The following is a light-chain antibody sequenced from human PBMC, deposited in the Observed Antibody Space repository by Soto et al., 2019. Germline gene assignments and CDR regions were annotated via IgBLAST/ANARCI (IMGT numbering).Light chain of an antibody. V-gene: IGKV3-20*01. J-gene: IGKJ1*01. CDR2: GAS. CDR3: QQYGSSPSWT. CDR1: QSVSSSY. Sequence: EIVLTQSPGTLSLSPGERATLYCRASQSVSSSYLAWYQQRPGQAPRLLIYGASNRATGIPDRFSGSGSGTDFTLTISRLEPEDFAVYYCQQYGSSPSWTFGQGTKVEIK.